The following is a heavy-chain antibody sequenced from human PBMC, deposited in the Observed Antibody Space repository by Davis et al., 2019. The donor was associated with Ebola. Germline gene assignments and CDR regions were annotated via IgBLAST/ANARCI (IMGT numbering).Heavy chain of an antibody. CDR3: TRDPLGVDGYFGMDV. Sequence: AASVTVSCKASGYTLTSYGISWVRQAPGQGLEWMGWISGYNGNTYYAQKLKGRVTVTTDTSTSTAYMELRSLRSDDTAVYYCTRDPLGVDGYFGMDVWGQGTTVTVSS. V-gene: IGHV1-18*04. D-gene: IGHD3-10*01. J-gene: IGHJ6*02. CDR1: GYTLTSYG. CDR2: ISGYNGNT.